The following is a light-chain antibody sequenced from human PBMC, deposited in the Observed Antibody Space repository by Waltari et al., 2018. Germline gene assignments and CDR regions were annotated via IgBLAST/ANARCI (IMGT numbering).Light chain of an antibody. CDR3: SSRAGTNYPYL. Sequence: QSALTQPPSASGSPGQSVTISCTGTSSDVGAYNYVPWYQQFPGKAPKLIISEVTKGPCGGPDRFSCSKSGNTASRTGSGLRPEDEADYYCSSRAGTNYPYLFGTGTKLYV. V-gene: IGLV2-8*01. CDR2: EVT. CDR1: SSDVGAYNY. J-gene: IGLJ1*01.